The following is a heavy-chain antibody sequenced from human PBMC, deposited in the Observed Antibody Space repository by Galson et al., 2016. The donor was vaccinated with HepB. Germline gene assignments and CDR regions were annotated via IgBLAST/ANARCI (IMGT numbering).Heavy chain of an antibody. V-gene: IGHV1-69*13. CDR2: IIPIFNTT. D-gene: IGHD2-2*01. Sequence: SVKVSCKASGGTFSSYDLSWVRQAPGQGLEWMGGIIPIFNTTNYAQKFQGRLTITADESTSTAYMELSSLRSEDTAMYYCATVVVPTSTAFDYWGQGTLVTVSS. CDR1: GGTFSSYD. J-gene: IGHJ4*02. CDR3: ATVVVPTSTAFDY.